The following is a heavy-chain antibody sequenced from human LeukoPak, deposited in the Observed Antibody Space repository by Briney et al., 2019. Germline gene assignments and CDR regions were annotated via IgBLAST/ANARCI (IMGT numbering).Heavy chain of an antibody. J-gene: IGHJ5*02. V-gene: IGHV3-7*01. CDR1: GFTFRSYW. D-gene: IGHD2-15*01. CDR2: MKLDGSEE. Sequence: PGGSLRLSCAASGFTFRSYWMSWVLQAPGKGLEWVANMKLDGSEEYYVDSVKGRFTISSDNAKNSLYLQMNSLRVDDTAVYYCARWARYCSSGSCYSWFDPWGQGTLVTVSS. CDR3: ARWARYCSSGSCYSWFDP.